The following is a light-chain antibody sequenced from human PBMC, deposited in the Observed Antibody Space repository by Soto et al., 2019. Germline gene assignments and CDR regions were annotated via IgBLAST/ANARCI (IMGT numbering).Light chain of an antibody. CDR2: GNS. CDR3: QSYDGSLSGNVV. CDR1: SSNIGAGYD. V-gene: IGLV1-40*01. Sequence: QSVLTQPPSVSGAPGQRVTISCTGSSSNIGAGYDVHWYQQLPGTAPKLLIYGNSNRPSWVPDRFSGSKSGTSASLAITGLQADDEADDYCQSYDGSLSGNVVFGGGTKLTVL. J-gene: IGLJ2*01.